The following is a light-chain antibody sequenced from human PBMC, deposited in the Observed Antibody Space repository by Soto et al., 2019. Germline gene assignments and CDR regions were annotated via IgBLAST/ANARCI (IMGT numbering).Light chain of an antibody. Sequence: QSARTQPASVSGSPGQSITISCTGTHSDVGSYNLVSWYQQHPGKAPKLMIYEGTKRPSGVSDRFSGSKSGNTASLTISGLEAEDEADYYCCSYAGSFSVVLGGGTQLTVL. CDR2: EGT. J-gene: IGLJ2*01. CDR3: CSYAGSFSVV. CDR1: HSDVGSYNL. V-gene: IGLV2-23*01.